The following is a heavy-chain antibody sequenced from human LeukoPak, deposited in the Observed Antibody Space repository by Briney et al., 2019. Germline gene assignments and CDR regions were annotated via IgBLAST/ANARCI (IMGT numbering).Heavy chain of an antibody. Sequence: GGSLRLSWAASGFTFVSYGMHWVRQAPGKGLEWVAFIRYDGTNKYYADSVKGRFTISRDNTLYLQMNSLRAEDTAVYYCAKDRCSSTSCYIFDYWGQGTLVTVSS. CDR1: GFTFVSYG. D-gene: IGHD2-2*02. J-gene: IGHJ4*02. CDR3: AKDRCSSTSCYIFDY. CDR2: IRYDGTNK. V-gene: IGHV3-30*02.